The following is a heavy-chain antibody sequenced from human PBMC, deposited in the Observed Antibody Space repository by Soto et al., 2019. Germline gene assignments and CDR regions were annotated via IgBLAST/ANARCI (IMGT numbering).Heavy chain of an antibody. CDR2: ISGSGGST. CDR3: AKDRYCGGDCYLRFGWFDP. V-gene: IGHV3-23*01. D-gene: IGHD2-21*02. CDR1: GFTFSSYA. J-gene: IGHJ5*02. Sequence: GSLRLSCAASGFTFSSYAMSWVRQAPGKGLEWVSAISGSGGSTYYADSVKGRFTISRDNSKNTLYLQMNSLRAEDTAVYYCAKDRYCGGDCYLRFGWFDPWGQGTLVTVSS.